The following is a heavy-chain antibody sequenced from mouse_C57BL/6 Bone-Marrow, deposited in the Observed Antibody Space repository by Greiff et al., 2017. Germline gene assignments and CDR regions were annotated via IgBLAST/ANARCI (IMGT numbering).Heavy chain of an antibody. J-gene: IGHJ3*01. CDR1: GFSLTSYG. D-gene: IGHD2-1*01. CDR2: IWSGGST. CDR3: ASAYGNYPWFAY. Sequence: VKLMESGPGLVQPSQSLSITCTVSGFSLTSYGVHWVRQSPGKGLEWLGVIWSGGSTDYNAAFISRLSISKDNSKGQVFFKMNSLQADDTAIYYCASAYGNYPWFAYWGQGTLVTVSA. V-gene: IGHV2-2*01.